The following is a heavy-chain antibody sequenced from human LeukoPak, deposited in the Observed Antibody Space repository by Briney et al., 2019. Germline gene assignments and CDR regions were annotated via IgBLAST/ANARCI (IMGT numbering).Heavy chain of an antibody. J-gene: IGHJ3*02. CDR3: ARSSGYSYSNAFDI. V-gene: IGHV3-48*04. CDR2: VSISSGTI. CDR1: GLTFTGHN. D-gene: IGHD5-18*01. Sequence: GGSLRLSCAASGLTFTGHNMNWVRQAPGKGLEWISFVSISSGTIYYADSVKGRFSISRDNAKSSLDLQMNSLRAEDTAVYYCARSSGYSYSNAFDIWGQGTMVTVSS.